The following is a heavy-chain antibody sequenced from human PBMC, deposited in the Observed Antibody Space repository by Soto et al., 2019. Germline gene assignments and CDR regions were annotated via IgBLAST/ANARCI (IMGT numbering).Heavy chain of an antibody. Sequence: LVTPSLPRPVAGESRGGCHPNWFRQPPGKGLQWIGYFHNSGSTTYDSSLKSRVTISIDTSKRQSSLKLTSVTTADTAVYYCARDPVDGYSFFDYWGQGILVTVSS. CDR2: FHNSGST. D-gene: IGHD2-15*01. V-gene: IGHV4-59*01. J-gene: IGHJ4*02. CDR3: ARDPVDGYSFFDY. CDR1: GESRGGCH.